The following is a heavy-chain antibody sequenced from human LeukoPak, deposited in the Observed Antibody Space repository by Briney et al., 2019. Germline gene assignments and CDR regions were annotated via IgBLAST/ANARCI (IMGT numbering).Heavy chain of an antibody. D-gene: IGHD2-15*01. Sequence: ASVKVSCKASGYTFISYGISWLRQAPGQGLEWMGWISAYNGDTSYAQKLQGRVTMTTDTSTSTAYMELRSLRSDDTAVYYCARFRSLGYCSGGSCYSYFDYWGQGTLVTVSS. CDR1: GYTFISYG. CDR3: ARFRSLGYCSGGSCYSYFDY. J-gene: IGHJ4*02. CDR2: ISAYNGDT. V-gene: IGHV1-18*01.